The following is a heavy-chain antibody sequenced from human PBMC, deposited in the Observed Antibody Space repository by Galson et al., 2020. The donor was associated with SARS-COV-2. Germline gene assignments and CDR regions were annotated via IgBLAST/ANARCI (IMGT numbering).Heavy chain of an antibody. J-gene: IGHJ6*02. V-gene: IGHV4-39*07. D-gene: IGHD1-26*01. CDR3: ARDLVGATTWYYYYGMDV. Sequence: SETLSLTCTVSGGSISSSSYYWGWIRQPPGKGLEWIGRIYYSGSTYYNPSLKSRVTISVDPSKTQFSLKLSSVTAADTAVYYCARDLVGATTWYYYYGMDVWGQGTTVTVSS. CDR2: IYYSGST. CDR1: GGSISSSSYY.